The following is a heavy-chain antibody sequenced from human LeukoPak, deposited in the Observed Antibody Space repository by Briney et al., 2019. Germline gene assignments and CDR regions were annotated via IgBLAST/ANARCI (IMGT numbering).Heavy chain of an antibody. CDR3: AKEEMSGSSGSFDY. J-gene: IGHJ4*02. Sequence: GGSPRLSCAASRFTFSSYAMNWVRQAPGKGLEWVSFISGSGGSIYYADSVKGRFTISRDNSRNTLYLQMNSLRPEDTAVYYCAKEEMSGSSGSFDYWGQGTLVTVSS. D-gene: IGHD3-10*01. CDR2: ISGSGGSI. CDR1: RFTFSSYA. V-gene: IGHV3-23*01.